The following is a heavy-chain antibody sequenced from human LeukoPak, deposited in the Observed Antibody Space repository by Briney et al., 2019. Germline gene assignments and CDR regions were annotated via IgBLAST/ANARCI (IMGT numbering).Heavy chain of an antibody. CDR1: GGSINNINYY. CDR2: IYYSGST. D-gene: IGHD2-15*01. CDR3: AREGYCSGGTCYGWIPIDY. Sequence: PSETLSLTCTVSGGSINNINYYWGWIRQPPGKGLEWIGCIYYSGSTYYNPSLKSRVTISVGTSNNQFSLKLNSVTAADTAVYYCAREGYCSGGTCYGWIPIDYWGQGTLVTVSS. V-gene: IGHV4-39*07. J-gene: IGHJ4*02.